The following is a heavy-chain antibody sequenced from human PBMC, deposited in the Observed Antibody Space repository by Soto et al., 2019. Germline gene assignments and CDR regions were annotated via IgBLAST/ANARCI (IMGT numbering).Heavy chain of an antibody. V-gene: IGHV4-4*01. CDR2: IYHSGST. D-gene: IGHD3-10*02. CDR3: QKAAYEMFALSRRS. J-gene: IGHJ5*01. Sequence: RQPPGKGLERIGEIYHSGSTNYNPSLKSRVTISVDKSKNKFSLKLCSVTAADTAVYFSQKAAYEMFALSRRSWG.